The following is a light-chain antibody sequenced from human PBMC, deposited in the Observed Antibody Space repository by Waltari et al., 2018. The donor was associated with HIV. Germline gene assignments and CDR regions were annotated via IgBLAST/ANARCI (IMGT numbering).Light chain of an antibody. CDR1: SGDVGSYNL. J-gene: IGLJ1*01. CDR3: CSYAVTNTFV. V-gene: IGLV2-23*01. CDR2: EGH. Sequence: QSALTQPASVSGSPGQSITISCTGTSGDVGSYNLVSWYQQFPGKAPKLLLYEGHRRTSGVSGRFAGSKSGKTAPLTVSGLRAEDESDYYCCSYAVTNTFVFGTVTKVTVL.